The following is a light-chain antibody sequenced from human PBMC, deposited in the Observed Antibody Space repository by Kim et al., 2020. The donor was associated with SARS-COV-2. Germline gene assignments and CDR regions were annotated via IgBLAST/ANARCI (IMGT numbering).Light chain of an antibody. CDR2: GAS. CDR1: QSVSNN. CDR3: HQYNDWPPGDT. V-gene: IGKV3-15*01. J-gene: IGKJ2*01. Sequence: SPGKRATLSCRASQSVSNNLAWYQLKTGQAPRLLIYGASTRATGTPARFSASGSGTDFTLTVSSLQSEDFAVYYCHQYNDWPPGDTFGQGTKLEI.